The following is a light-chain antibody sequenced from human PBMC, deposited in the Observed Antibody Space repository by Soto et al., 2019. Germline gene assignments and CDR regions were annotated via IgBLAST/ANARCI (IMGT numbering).Light chain of an antibody. Sequence: ETVLTQSPATLSVSPGERATLSCRASQSVSSSLAWYRRKPGQAPRLLLYDATNRASGVPARFSGSGSGTDYTLTISSLEPEDFAVYYCQHRANWPLTFGPGTKVDIK. CDR3: QHRANWPLT. J-gene: IGKJ3*01. V-gene: IGKV3-11*01. CDR2: DAT. CDR1: QSVSSS.